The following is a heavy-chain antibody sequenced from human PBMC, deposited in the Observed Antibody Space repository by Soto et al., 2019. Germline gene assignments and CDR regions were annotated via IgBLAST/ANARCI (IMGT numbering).Heavy chain of an antibody. CDR2: IYHSGST. CDR1: GGSISSGGYS. Sequence: SETLSLTCAVSGGSISSGGYSWSWIRQPPGEGLEWIGYIYHSGSTYYSPSLKSRVTISVDRSKNQFSLKLSSVTAADTAVYYCATGRLDAFDIWGQGTMVTVSS. CDR3: ATGRLDAFDI. J-gene: IGHJ3*02. V-gene: IGHV4-30-2*01.